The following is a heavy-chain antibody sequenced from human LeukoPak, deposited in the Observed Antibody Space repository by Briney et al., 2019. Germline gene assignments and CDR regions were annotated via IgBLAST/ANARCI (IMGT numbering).Heavy chain of an antibody. D-gene: IGHD2-2*01. CDR1: GFTFSSYW. CDR2: INTDGSRT. J-gene: IGHJ5*02. V-gene: IGHV3-74*01. Sequence: PGGSLRLSCAASGFTFSSYWMYWVRQAPGKGLEWVSRINTDGSRTIYADSVKGRFTISRDNAKNTLYLQMNGLRVEDTAIYYCVRRGLGYCSSNSYSGWFDPWGQGTLDTVSS. CDR3: VRRGLGYCSSNSYSGWFDP.